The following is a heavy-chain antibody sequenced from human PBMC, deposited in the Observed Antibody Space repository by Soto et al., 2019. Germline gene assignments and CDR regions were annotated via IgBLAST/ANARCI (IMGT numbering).Heavy chain of an antibody. Sequence: QVQLVQSGAEVKKPGASVKVSCKASGYTFTSYYMHWVRQAPGQGLEWMGIINPSGGSTSYAQKFQGRVTMTRDTSTSTVYMELSSLRSEDTAVYYCARDSRITIFGKGRTAFDIWGQGTMVTVSS. V-gene: IGHV1-46*01. CDR2: INPSGGST. CDR3: ARDSRITIFGKGRTAFDI. D-gene: IGHD3-9*01. CDR1: GYTFTSYY. J-gene: IGHJ3*02.